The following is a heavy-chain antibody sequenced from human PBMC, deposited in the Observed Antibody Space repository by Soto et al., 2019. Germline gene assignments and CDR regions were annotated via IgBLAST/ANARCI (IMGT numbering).Heavy chain of an antibody. CDR2: ISYDGSNK. CDR1: GFTFSSYC. CDR3: AKVSLAAAGTGWLDP. Sequence: GGSLRLSCAASGFTFSSYCMHWVRQAPGKGLEWVAVISYDGSNKYYADSVKGRFTISRDNSKNTLYLKMNSLRAEDTAVYYGAKVSLAAAGTGWLDPWGQGTLVTVSS. D-gene: IGHD6-13*01. V-gene: IGHV3-30*18. J-gene: IGHJ5*02.